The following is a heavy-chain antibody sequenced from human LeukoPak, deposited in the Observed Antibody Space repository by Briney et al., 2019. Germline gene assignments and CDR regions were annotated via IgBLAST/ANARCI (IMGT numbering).Heavy chain of an antibody. CDR2: INPNSGGT. V-gene: IGHV1-2*02. J-gene: IGHJ4*02. CDR3: ARGWYSSSSSFDY. Sequence: ASVKVSCKASGYTFTGYYMHWVRQAPGQGLEWMGWINPNSGGTNYAQKFQGRVTMTRDTSISTAYMELSRLRSDDTAVYYCARGWYSSSSSFDYWGQGTLVTVSS. D-gene: IGHD6-6*01. CDR1: GYTFTGYY.